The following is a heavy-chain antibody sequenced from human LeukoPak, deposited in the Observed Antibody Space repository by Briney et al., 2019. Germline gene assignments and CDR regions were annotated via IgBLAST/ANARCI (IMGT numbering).Heavy chain of an antibody. CDR1: GGTFSSYA. CDR2: ITPIFGTA. CDR3: AKQEGDITGTTSDY. D-gene: IGHD1-7*01. V-gene: IGHV1-69*01. Sequence: SVKVSCKASGGTFSSYAISWVRQAPGQGLEWMGGITPIFGTANYAQKFLGRVTITADESTSTAYMELSSLRSEDTAVYYCAKQEGDITGTTSDYWGQGTLVTVSS. J-gene: IGHJ4*02.